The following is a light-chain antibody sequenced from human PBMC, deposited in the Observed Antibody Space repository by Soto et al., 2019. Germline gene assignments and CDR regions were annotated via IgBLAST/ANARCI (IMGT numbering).Light chain of an antibody. CDR2: DAS. Sequence: EIVLTQSPATLSLSPGERATLSCRASQSVSSYLAWYQQKPGQAPRFLIYDASNRATGIPARLSGSGSGTEFTLTISSLQSEDFAVYYCQQYHSWPPRTFGQGTKVDIK. CDR3: QQYHSWPPRT. J-gene: IGKJ1*01. CDR1: QSVSSY. V-gene: IGKV3-11*01.